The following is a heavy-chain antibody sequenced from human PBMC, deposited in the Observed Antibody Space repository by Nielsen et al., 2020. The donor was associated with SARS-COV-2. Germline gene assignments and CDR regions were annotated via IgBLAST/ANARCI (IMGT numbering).Heavy chain of an antibody. Sequence: GGSLRLSCAASGFTFSSHAMHWVRQAPGKGLEWLAIISYDGNKHYADSVKGRFIISRDNSKDTLYLQLNRLRPEDTAVYFCARETIDYTSSFVDLWGQGTLVTVSP. CDR2: ISYDGNK. J-gene: IGHJ5*02. CDR3: ARETIDYTSSFVDL. V-gene: IGHV3-30*04. CDR1: GFTFSSHA. D-gene: IGHD4-11*01.